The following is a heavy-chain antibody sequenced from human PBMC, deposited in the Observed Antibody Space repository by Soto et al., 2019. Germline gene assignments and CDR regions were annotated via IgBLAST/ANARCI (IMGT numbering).Heavy chain of an antibody. V-gene: IGHV1-18*01. CDR1: GYTFISHG. J-gene: IGHJ4*02. CDR2: ISTYNGNT. Sequence: QVQLVQSGHEVRKPGASVKVSCQASGYTFISHGVSWVRQAPGPGLEWMGWISTYNGNTNYAQKYQGRVSLTTDKVTSTAYMELRSLRPDDTAVYYCARDHYYDSFDYWGQGTLVIVSS. D-gene: IGHD3-16*01. CDR3: ARDHYYDSFDY.